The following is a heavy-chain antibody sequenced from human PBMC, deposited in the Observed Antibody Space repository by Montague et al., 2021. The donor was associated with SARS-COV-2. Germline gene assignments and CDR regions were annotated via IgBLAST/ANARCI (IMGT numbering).Heavy chain of an antibody. CDR2: INHSGST. V-gene: IGHV4-34*01. Sequence: SESQSLICAVYGGSFSGYYWSWIRQPPGKGLEWIGEINHSGSTNYNPSLKSRVTISVDTSKNQFSLKLSSVTAADTAVYYCARARQDVVVPALGIGAYYYYYYMDVWGKGTTVTVSS. D-gene: IGHD2-2*01. CDR1: GGSFSGYY. CDR3: ARARQDVVVPALGIGAYYYYYYMDV. J-gene: IGHJ6*03.